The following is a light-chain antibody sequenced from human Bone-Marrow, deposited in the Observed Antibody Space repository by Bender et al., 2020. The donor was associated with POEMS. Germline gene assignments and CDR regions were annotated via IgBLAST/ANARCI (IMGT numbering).Light chain of an antibody. Sequence: QSVLTQPPSVSEAPGQRVTISCTGSRSNIGAGYDVHWYQQLPGTAPKLLIYGYNNRPSGVPDRFSGSKSGTSASLAITGLQAEDEGDYYCQSYDNSLGGWVFGGGTKLTVL. CDR2: GYN. CDR1: RSNIGAGYD. CDR3: QSYDNSLGGWV. V-gene: IGLV1-40*01. J-gene: IGLJ3*02.